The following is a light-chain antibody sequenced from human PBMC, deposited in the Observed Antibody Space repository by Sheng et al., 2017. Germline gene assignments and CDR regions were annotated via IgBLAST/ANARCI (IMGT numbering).Light chain of an antibody. CDR3: QQYDHSPWT. CDR2: DAS. V-gene: IGKV3-20*01. Sequence: EIVMTQSPGTLSVSPGERATLSCRASQSVTNSYLTWYQQKPGQAPRLLIYDASNRATGIPARFSGSGSGTDFTLTISSLEPEDFAVYYCQQYDHSPWTFGQGTKVEVK. CDR1: QSVTNSY. J-gene: IGKJ1*01.